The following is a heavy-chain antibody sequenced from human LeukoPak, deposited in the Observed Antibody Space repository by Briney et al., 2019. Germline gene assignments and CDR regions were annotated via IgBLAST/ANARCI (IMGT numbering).Heavy chain of an antibody. J-gene: IGHJ4*02. CDR3: ARDLEAANTYYFDY. D-gene: IGHD6-13*01. CDR1: GFTVSSNY. Sequence: GGSLRLSCAASGFTVSSNYMTWVRQAPGKGLEWVSVIYSGGTTYYADSVKARFIISRDNSKNTVYLQVNSLRDEDTAVYYCARDLEAANTYYFDYWGQGTMVTVSS. CDR2: IYSGGTT. V-gene: IGHV3-66*01.